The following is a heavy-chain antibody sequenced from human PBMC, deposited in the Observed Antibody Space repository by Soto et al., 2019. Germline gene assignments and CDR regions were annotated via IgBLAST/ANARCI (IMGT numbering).Heavy chain of an antibody. D-gene: IGHD2-2*01. CDR3: ARMDRYCSSTSCSNYYYYGMDV. CDR2: IFSNDEK. Sequence: CGPTLVNPTGTLPLTCTVSGFSLSNARMGVSWMSQQPGTAMECIAHIFSNDEKSYSTSLKSRLTISKDTSKSQVVLTMTNMDPVDTATYYCARMDRYCSSTSCSNYYYYGMDVWGQGTTVTVSS. V-gene: IGHV2-26*01. J-gene: IGHJ6*02. CDR1: GFSLSNARMG.